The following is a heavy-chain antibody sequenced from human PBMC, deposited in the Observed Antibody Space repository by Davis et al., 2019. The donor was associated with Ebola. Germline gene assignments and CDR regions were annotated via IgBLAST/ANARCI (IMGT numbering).Heavy chain of an antibody. V-gene: IGHV1-18*01. CDR2: ISAYNGNT. Sequence: AASVKVSCKASGYSFTRYGIPWVRQAPGQGLEWMGWISAYNGNTNYAQKLQGRVTMTTDTSTSTAYMELRSLRSDDTAVYYCARDITMIVGGWFDPWGQGTLVTVSS. CDR3: ARDITMIVGGWFDP. CDR1: GYSFTRYG. J-gene: IGHJ5*02. D-gene: IGHD3-22*01.